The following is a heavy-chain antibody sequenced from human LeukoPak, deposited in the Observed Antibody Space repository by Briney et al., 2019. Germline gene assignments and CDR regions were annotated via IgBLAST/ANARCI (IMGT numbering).Heavy chain of an antibody. CDR1: GGSISSYY. Sequence: SETLSLTCTVSGGSISSYYWSWIRQPPGKGLEGIGYIYYSGSTNYNPSLKSRVTISVDTSKNQFSLKLSSVTAADTAVYYCARHFGGLRAAFDIWGQGTMVTVSS. V-gene: IGHV4-59*08. CDR2: IYYSGST. J-gene: IGHJ3*02. CDR3: ARHFGGLRAAFDI. D-gene: IGHD3-16*01.